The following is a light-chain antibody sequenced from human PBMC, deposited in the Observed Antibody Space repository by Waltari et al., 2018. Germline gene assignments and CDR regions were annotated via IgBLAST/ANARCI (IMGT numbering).Light chain of an antibody. CDR1: QSVNNY. CDR3: QHRTSWPLT. J-gene: IGKJ4*01. CDR2: GGS. V-gene: IGKV3-11*01. Sequence: EIVLTQSPATLSLSPGERATLSCRASQSVNNYLAWYQQKPGQAPRLLIHGGSNRATGVPARFSGSGSGTDFTLTISSLEPEDFAIYYCQHRTSWPLTFGGGTKVEIK.